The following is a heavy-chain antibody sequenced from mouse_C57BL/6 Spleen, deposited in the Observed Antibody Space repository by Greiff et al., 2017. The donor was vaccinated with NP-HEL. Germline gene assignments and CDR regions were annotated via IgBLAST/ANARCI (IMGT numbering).Heavy chain of an antibody. J-gene: IGHJ2*01. CDR1: GYTFTSYW. D-gene: IGHD1-1*01. Sequence: VQLQQSGAELVRPGTSVKLSCKASGYTFTSYWMHWVKQRPGQGLEWIGVIDPSDSYTNYNQKFKGKATLTVDTSSSTAYMQLSSLTSEDSAVYYCSYSYFDYWGQGTTLTVSS. CDR3: SYSYFDY. CDR2: IDPSDSYT. V-gene: IGHV1-59*01.